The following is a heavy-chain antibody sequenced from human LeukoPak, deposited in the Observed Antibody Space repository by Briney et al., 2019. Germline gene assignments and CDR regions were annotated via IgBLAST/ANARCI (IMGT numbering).Heavy chain of an antibody. CDR3: AKGRGSIMITFGGVIDDLDY. CDR1: GFTFSSYG. J-gene: IGHJ4*02. D-gene: IGHD3-16*02. Sequence: GGSLRLSCAASGFTFSSYGMHWVRQAPGKGLEWVAVISYDGSNKYYADSVKGRFTISRDNSKNTLYLQMNSLRAEDTAVYYCAKGRGSIMITFGGVIDDLDYWGQGTLVTVSS. CDR2: ISYDGSNK. V-gene: IGHV3-30*18.